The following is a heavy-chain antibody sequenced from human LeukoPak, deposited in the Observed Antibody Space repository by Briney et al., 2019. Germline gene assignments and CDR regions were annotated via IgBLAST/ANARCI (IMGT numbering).Heavy chain of an antibody. CDR3: ARDSHYYDSSGYSD. CDR2: IIPILGIT. V-gene: IGHV1-69*04. D-gene: IGHD3-22*01. CDR1: GYTFTSYA. J-gene: IGHJ4*02. Sequence: SVRVSCKASGYTFTSYAISWVRQAPGQGLEWMGRIIPILGITNYAQKFQGRVTITADKSTSTAYMELSSLRSEDTAVYYCARDSHYYDSSGYSDWGQGTLVTVSS.